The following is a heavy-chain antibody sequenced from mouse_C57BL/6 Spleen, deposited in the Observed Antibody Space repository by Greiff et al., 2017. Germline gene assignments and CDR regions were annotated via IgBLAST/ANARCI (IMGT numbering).Heavy chain of an antibody. J-gene: IGHJ2*01. CDR2: FYPGSGSI. D-gene: IGHD1-1*01. CDR3: ASHDVIYYYGSSRDYFDY. CDR1: GYTFTEYT. V-gene: IGHV1-62-2*01. Sequence: QVQLQQSGAELVKPGASVKLSCKASGYTFTEYTIHWVKQRSGQGLEWIGWFYPGSGSIKYNEKFKDKATLTADKSSSTVYRELSRLTSEDSAVYFCASHDVIYYYGSSRDYFDYWGQGTTLTVSS.